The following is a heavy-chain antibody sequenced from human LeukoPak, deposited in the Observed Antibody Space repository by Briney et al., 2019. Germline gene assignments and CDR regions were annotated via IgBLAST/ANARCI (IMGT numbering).Heavy chain of an antibody. V-gene: IGHV3-23*01. CDR1: GFTFSSYA. CDR3: AKDKDIVVVPAAKAFDY. CDR2: ISGSGGST. J-gene: IGHJ4*02. Sequence: GGSLRLSCAASGFTFSSYAMSWVRQAPGKWLEWVSAISGSGGSTYYADSVRGRFTISRDNSKNTLYLQMNSLRAEDTAVYYCAKDKDIVVVPAAKAFDYWGQGTLVAVSS. D-gene: IGHD2-2*01.